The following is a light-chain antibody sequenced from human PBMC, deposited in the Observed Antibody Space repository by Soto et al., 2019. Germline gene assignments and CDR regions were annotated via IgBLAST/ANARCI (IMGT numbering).Light chain of an antibody. CDR1: QSISSW. Sequence: DIQMTQSPSTLSASVGDRVTITCLASQSISSWLAWYQQKPGKAPKLLIYKASSLESGVPTRFSGSGSGTEFTLTISSLQHDDFATYYCQQYNTYSWTFGQGTKVEIK. J-gene: IGKJ1*01. CDR3: QQYNTYSWT. V-gene: IGKV1-5*03. CDR2: KAS.